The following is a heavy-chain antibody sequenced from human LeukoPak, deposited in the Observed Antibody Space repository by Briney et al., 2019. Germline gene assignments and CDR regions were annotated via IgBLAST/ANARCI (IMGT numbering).Heavy chain of an antibody. CDR2: ISYDGNNK. V-gene: IGHV3-30-3*01. J-gene: IGHJ2*01. CDR1: GFTFSSYD. D-gene: IGHD5-24*01. CDR3: ARDAYNEEDWYFDL. Sequence: PGRSLRLSCAASGFTFSSYDMHWVRQAPGKGLEWVAVISYDGNNKYYADSVKGRFTISRDNSEKTPYLQMNSLRAEDTAVYYCARDAYNEEDWYFDLWGRGILVTVSS.